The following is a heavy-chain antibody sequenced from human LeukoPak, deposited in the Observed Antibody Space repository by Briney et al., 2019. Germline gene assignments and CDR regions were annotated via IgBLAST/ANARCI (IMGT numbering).Heavy chain of an antibody. CDR1: GGSISSYY. CDR3: AREEWESSGALDI. CDR2: IYYSGST. Sequence: PSETLSLTCTVSGGSISSYYWSWIRQPPGKGLEWIGYIYYSGSTDYNPSLKSRVTISVDTSKNQFSLKLSSVTAADTAVYYCAREEWESSGALDIWGQGTMVTVSS. J-gene: IGHJ3*02. V-gene: IGHV4-59*01. D-gene: IGHD1-26*01.